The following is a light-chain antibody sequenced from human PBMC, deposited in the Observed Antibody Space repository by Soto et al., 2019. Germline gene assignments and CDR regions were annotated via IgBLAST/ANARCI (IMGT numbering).Light chain of an antibody. Sequence: EIVMTQSPATLSVSPGERATLSCRASQSVRSNLAWYQQKPGQSPRLLIYGASTRATGIPARFSGSGSGTEFTLTISSLQSEDVAVYDCQHYNIWPPVKWTSGQVTTADIK. CDR3: QHYNIWPPVKWT. V-gene: IGKV3D-15*01. CDR2: GAS. J-gene: IGKJ1*01. CDR1: QSVRSN.